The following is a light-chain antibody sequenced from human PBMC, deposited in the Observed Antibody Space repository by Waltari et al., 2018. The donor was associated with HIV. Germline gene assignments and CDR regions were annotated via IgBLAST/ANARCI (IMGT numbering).Light chain of an antibody. J-gene: IGLJ3*02. V-gene: IGLV1-44*01. CDR2: SNN. CDR3: SAWDDSVTGPV. Sequence: QSVLTQPPSASGTPGQRVTISCSGASSNIGSNTVNWYQQFPGTAPKLLIYSNNQRPSGVPDRFPGSKSGTSASLAISGLQSEDEADYYCSAWDDSVTGPVFGGGTKLTVL. CDR1: SSNIGSNT.